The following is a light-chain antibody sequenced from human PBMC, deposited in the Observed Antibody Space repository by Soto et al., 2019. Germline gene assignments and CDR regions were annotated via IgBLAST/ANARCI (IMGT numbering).Light chain of an antibody. J-gene: IGLJ1*01. CDR2: EVT. CDR3: ISYSSSTFYV. V-gene: IGLV2-14*01. CDR1: SSDIGGYNF. Sequence: QSVLTQPASVSGSPGQSITISCTGTSSDIGGYNFVSWYQQHPGKAPKLIISEVTNRPSGVSNRFSGSKSGNTASLTISGLQAEDEADYYCISYSSSTFYVFGTGTKVTVL.